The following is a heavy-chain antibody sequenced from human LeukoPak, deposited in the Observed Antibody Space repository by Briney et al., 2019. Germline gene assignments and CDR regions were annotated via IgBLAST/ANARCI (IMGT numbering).Heavy chain of an antibody. CDR1: GYSFTSYW. CDR2: IYPGDSDT. V-gene: IGHV5-51*01. CDR3: ARLANDAVDI. J-gene: IGHJ3*02. Sequence: GESLKISCKGSGYSFTSYWVGWVRQAPGKGVEWMGIIYPGDSDTSYSPFFQGQVTISADKSINTTYLQWSSLTASDTAMYYCARLANDAVDIWGQGTMVTVSS.